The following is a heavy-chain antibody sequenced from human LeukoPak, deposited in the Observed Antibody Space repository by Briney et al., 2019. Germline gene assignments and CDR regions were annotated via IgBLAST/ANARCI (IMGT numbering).Heavy chain of an antibody. CDR3: ARDLDGDGVYYFDY. D-gene: IGHD3-10*01. CDR2: IHASGST. V-gene: IGHV4-61*02. CDR1: GSAISSGGYY. J-gene: IGHJ4*02. Sequence: SETLSLTCTVSGSAISSGGYYWSWLRQPAGTGLEWIGRIHASGSTYYNPSLKSRVTISVDTSKNQFSLKLSSVTAADTAVYYCARDLDGDGVYYFDYWGQGSLVTVSS.